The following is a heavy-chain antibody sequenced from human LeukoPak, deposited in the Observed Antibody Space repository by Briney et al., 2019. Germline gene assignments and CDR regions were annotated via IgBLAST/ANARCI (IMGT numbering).Heavy chain of an antibody. CDR1: GGSFSSYY. V-gene: IGHV4-59*01. D-gene: IGHD3-16*01. J-gene: IGHJ6*03. CDR3: ARVRSGYYYYMDV. CDR2: IYYSGST. Sequence: SETLSLTCAVYGGSFSSYYWNWIRQPPGKGLEWIGYIYYSGSTNYNPSLKSRVTISVDTSKNQFSLKLSSVTAADTAVYYCARVRSGYYYYMDVWGKGTTVTVSS.